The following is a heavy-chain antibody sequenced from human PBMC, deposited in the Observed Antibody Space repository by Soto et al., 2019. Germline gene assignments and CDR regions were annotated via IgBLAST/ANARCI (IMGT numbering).Heavy chain of an antibody. V-gene: IGHV4-30-4*01. CDR1: GGSIGSGVYF. D-gene: IGHD1-26*01. Sequence: SETLSLTCTVSGGSIGSGVYFWSWIRQPPGKGLEWIGFISYTGSAHYNPSLKSRVAISVDTSKNQFSLKLTSVSAADAAVYYCATMGATTGSYYFEYWGQGTLVTVSS. CDR3: ATMGATTGSYYFEY. J-gene: IGHJ4*02. CDR2: ISYTGSA.